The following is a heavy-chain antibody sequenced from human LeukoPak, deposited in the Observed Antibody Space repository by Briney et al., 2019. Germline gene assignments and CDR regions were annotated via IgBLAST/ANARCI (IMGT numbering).Heavy chain of an antibody. J-gene: IGHJ4*02. D-gene: IGHD2-2*02. CDR1: GYTFTSYD. CDR2: MNPNSGNT. V-gene: IGHV1-8*01. CDR3: ARTSRRYCSSTSCYNFDY. Sequence: ASVKVSCEASGYTFTSYDINWVRQATGQGLEWMGWMNPNSGNTGYAQKFQGRVTMTRNTSISTAYMELSSLRSEDTAVYYCARTSRRYCSSTSCYNFDYWGQGTLVTVSS.